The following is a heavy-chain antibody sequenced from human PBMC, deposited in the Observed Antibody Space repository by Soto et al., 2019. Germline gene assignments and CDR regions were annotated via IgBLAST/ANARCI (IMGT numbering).Heavy chain of an antibody. CDR3: AKAMGSHYDFWSGPDY. CDR1: GLTFSSYG. V-gene: IGHV3-30*18. D-gene: IGHD3-3*01. Sequence: QVQLVESGGGVVQPGRSLRLSCAASGLTFSSYGVHWVRQAPGKGLEWVAVISHDGSNKYYADSVKGRFTISRDNSKNTLYLHMNSLRAEDTAVYYCAKAMGSHYDFWSGPDYWGQGTLVTVSS. J-gene: IGHJ4*02. CDR2: ISHDGSNK.